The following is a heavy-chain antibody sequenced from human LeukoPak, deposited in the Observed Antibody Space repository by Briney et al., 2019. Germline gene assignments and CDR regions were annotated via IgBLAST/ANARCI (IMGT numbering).Heavy chain of an antibody. V-gene: IGHV4-31*03. Sequence: SETLSLTCTVSGGSISSGGYYWSWIRQHPGKGLEWIGYIYYSGSTYYNPSLKSRVTISVDTSKNQFSLKLSSVTAADTAVYYCARYGAPYDGAAYYFDYWGQGTLVTVS. CDR1: GGSISSGGYY. CDR3: ARYGAPYDGAAYYFDY. CDR2: IYYSGST. J-gene: IGHJ4*02. D-gene: IGHD4/OR15-4a*01.